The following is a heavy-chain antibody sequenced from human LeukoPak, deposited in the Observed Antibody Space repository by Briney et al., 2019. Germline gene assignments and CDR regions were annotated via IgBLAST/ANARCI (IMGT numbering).Heavy chain of an antibody. J-gene: IGHJ3*02. D-gene: IGHD3-22*01. CDR3: ARQAYDTGYDAFDI. Sequence: PSETLSLTCSVSAGSISSYYWSWIRRPAGKGLEWIGRIYSSGSTNYNPSLKSRVTMSVDASKNHFSLKLTSVTAADTAIYYCARQAYDTGYDAFDIWGQGTMVTLSS. CDR2: IYSSGST. V-gene: IGHV4-4*07. CDR1: AGSISSYY.